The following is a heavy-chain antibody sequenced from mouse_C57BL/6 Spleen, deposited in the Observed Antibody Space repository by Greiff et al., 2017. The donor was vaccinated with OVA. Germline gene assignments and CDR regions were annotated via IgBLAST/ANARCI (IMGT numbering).Heavy chain of an antibody. CDR2: IDPSDSYP. Sequence: QVQLQQPGAELVKPGASVKLSCKASGYTFTSYWMQWVKQRPGQGLEWIGEIDPSDSYPNYNQKFKGKATLTVDTSSSTAYMQLSSLTSEDSAVYYCARQLRLGVDYAMDYWGQGTSVTVSS. CDR1: GYTFTSYW. V-gene: IGHV1-50*01. D-gene: IGHD3-2*02. J-gene: IGHJ4*01. CDR3: ARQLRLGVDYAMDY.